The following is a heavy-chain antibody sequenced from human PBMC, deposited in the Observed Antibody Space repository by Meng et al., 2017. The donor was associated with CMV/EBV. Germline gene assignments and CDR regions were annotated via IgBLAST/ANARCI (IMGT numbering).Heavy chain of an antibody. Sequence: SVKVSCKASGGTFSSYAISWVRQAPGQGLEWMGGIIPIFGTANYAQKFQGRVTITTDESTSTAYMELSSLRSENTAVYYCARRRVTRKYYYYYGMDVWGQGTTVTVSS. J-gene: IGHJ6*02. CDR3: ARRRVTRKYYYYYGMDV. D-gene: IGHD4-23*01. CDR2: IIPIFGTA. V-gene: IGHV1-69*05. CDR1: GGTFSSYA.